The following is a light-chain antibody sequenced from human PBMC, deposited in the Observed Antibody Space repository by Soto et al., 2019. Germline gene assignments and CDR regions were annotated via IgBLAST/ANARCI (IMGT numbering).Light chain of an antibody. V-gene: IGLV1-47*02. CDR3: ATWDDSLSGHYV. Sequence: QSVLTQPPSASGTPGQRVTISCSGSSSNIGSNYVCWYQHLPGTAPTLLIYSNNQRPSWVPDRFSCSKSGTSASLAISGLRSEDEADDYCATWDDSLSGHYVFGTGTKVTVL. J-gene: IGLJ1*01. CDR1: SSNIGSNY. CDR2: SNN.